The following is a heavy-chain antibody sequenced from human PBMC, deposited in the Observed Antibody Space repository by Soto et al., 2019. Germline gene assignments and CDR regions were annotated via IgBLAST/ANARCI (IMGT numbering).Heavy chain of an antibody. V-gene: IGHV3-23*01. D-gene: IGHD2-2*01. J-gene: IGHJ3*02. CDR1: GFTFSSYA. CDR3: AKELEGYEYQLLWGAFDI. Sequence: GGSLRLSCAASGFTFSSYAMSWVRQAPGKGLEWVSAISGSGGSTYYADSVKGRFTISRDNSKNTLYLQMNSLRAEDTAVYYCAKELEGYEYQLLWGAFDIWGQGTMVTVSS. CDR2: ISGSGGST.